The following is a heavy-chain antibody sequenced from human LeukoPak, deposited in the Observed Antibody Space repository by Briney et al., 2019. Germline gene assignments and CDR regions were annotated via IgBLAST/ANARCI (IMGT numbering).Heavy chain of an antibody. CDR3: ARVYDSGSQAYFYYMDV. CDR1: GGSISSYY. Sequence: SETLSLTCTVSGGSISSYYWSWIRQPAGKGLEWIGRINISGNTNYNPSLKSRVTMSLDTSKNQISLKLNSVTAADTAVYYCARVYDSGSQAYFYYMDVWGKGTTVTISS. D-gene: IGHD3-10*01. CDR2: INISGNT. V-gene: IGHV4-4*07. J-gene: IGHJ6*03.